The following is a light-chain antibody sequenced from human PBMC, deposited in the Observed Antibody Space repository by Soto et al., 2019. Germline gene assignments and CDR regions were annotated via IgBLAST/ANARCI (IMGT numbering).Light chain of an antibody. V-gene: IGKV3-20*01. CDR1: QTVGRDY. J-gene: IGKJ4*01. Sequence: EIVLTQSPGTLSMSPGEGATLSCRASQTVGRDYLAWYQQKRPGQAPRLLVHGATSRATGIPDRFSGSGSGTDFNLTISRLEPEDFAVYFCHQYAYSPLTFGGGTK. CDR3: HQYAYSPLT. CDR2: GAT.